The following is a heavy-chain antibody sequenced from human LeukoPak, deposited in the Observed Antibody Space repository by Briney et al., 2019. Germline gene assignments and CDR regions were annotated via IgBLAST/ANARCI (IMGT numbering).Heavy chain of an antibody. Sequence: GGSLRLSCAASGFTFSSYWMSWVRQAPGKGLEWVANIKQDGSEKYYVDSVKGRFTISRDNAKNSLYLQMNSLRAEDTAVYYCASIYGGNPYYFDYWGQGTLVPVSS. J-gene: IGHJ4*02. CDR2: IKQDGSEK. CDR3: ASIYGGNPYYFDY. V-gene: IGHV3-7*01. CDR1: GFTFSSYW. D-gene: IGHD4-23*01.